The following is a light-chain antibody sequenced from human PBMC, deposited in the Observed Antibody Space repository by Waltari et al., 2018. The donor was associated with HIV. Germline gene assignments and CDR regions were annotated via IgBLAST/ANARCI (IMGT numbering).Light chain of an antibody. V-gene: IGLV2-23*02. CDR3: CSCAGSSTLV. J-gene: IGLJ2*01. CDR2: EVI. Sequence: QSASVSGSPGQSITISCTGTSSDVGSYNLVSWYQQHPGKAPKLMIYEVIKRPSGVSNRFSGSKSGNTASLTISGLQAEDEADYYCCSCAGSSTLVFGGGTKLTVL. CDR1: SSDVGSYNL.